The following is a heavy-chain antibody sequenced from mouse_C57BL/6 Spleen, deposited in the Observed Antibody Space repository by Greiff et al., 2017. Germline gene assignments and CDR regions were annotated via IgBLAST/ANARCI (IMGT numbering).Heavy chain of an antibody. CDR2: IDPSDSYT. Sequence: QVQLKQPGAELVKPGASVKLSCKASGYTFTSYWVQWIGEIDPSDSYTNYNQKFKGKATLTVDTSSSTAYMQLSSLTSEDSAVYYCARKGGYYEAWFAYWGQGTLVTVSA. CDR3: ARKGGYYEAWFAY. J-gene: IGHJ3*01. D-gene: IGHD2-3*01. CDR1: GYTFTSYW. V-gene: IGHV1-50*01.